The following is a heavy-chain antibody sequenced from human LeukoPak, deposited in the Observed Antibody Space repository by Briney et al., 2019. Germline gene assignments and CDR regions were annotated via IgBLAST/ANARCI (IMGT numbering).Heavy chain of an antibody. Sequence: ASVKVSCKASGGTFSSYAISWVRQAPGQGLEWMGRIIPILGIANYAQKFQGRVTITADKSTSTAYMELSSLRSEDTAVYYCARDKYGSGSYYNPGYYYYGMDVWGQGTTVTVSS. D-gene: IGHD3-10*01. CDR1: GGTFSSYA. CDR3: ARDKYGSGSYYNPGYYYYGMDV. J-gene: IGHJ6*02. V-gene: IGHV1-69*04. CDR2: IIPILGIA.